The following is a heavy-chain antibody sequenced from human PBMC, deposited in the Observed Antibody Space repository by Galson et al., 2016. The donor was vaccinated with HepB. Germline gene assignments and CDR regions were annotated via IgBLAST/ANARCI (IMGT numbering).Heavy chain of an antibody. V-gene: IGHV3-23*01. J-gene: IGHJ3*01. CDR3: VRVTSFIRDIGSLDL. CDR1: GFTFPNYG. Sequence: SLRLSCAASGFTFPNYGMTWVRQAPGKGLEVVSSISRSGDSRDYADSVRGRFTISRDNSKNTLSLQMNSLTADDTAVYYCVRVTSFIRDIGSLDLWGHGTLVTVSS. D-gene: IGHD2/OR15-2a*01. CDR2: ISRSGDSR.